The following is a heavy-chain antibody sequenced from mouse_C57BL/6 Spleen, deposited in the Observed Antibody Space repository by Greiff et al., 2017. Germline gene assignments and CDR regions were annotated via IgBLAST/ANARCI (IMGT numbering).Heavy chain of an antibody. CDR1: GFSFNTYA. J-gene: IGHJ4*01. Sequence: EVQLQQSGGGLVQPKGSLKLSCAASGFSFNTYAMNWVRQAPGKGLEWVARIRSKSNNYATYYADSVKDRFTISRDDSESMLYLQMNNLKTEDTAMYYCVSPLITVNYYAMDYWGQGTSVTVSS. D-gene: IGHD2-4*01. V-gene: IGHV10-1*01. CDR2: IRSKSNNYAT. CDR3: VSPLITVNYYAMDY.